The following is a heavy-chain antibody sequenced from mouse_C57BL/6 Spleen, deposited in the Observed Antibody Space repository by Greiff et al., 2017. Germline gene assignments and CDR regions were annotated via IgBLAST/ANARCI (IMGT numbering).Heavy chain of an antibody. CDR1: GFNIKDYY. V-gene: IGHV14-2*01. Sequence: VQLQQSGAELVKPGASVKLSCTASGFNIKDYYMHWVKQRTEQGLEWIGMIDPEDGETKYAPKFKGKATITADTSSNTPYLQLSSLTSEDTAVYYCADYDGNWEVYWGKGTTLTVSS. J-gene: IGHJ2*01. CDR3: ADYDGNWEVY. D-gene: IGHD2-3*01. CDR2: IDPEDGET.